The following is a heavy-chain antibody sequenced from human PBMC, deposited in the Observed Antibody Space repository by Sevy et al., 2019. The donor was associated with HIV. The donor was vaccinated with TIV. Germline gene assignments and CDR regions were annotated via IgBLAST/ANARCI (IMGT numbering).Heavy chain of an antibody. CDR3: ARGTFLSSSDY. CDR1: GFTFSDYY. J-gene: IGHJ4*02. CDR2: ISNSGSII. Sequence: GGSLRLSCAASGFTFSDYYMNWIRQAPGKGLEWVSYISNSGSIIYYADSVKGRITISRDNAKNSLYLQMNSLRAEDTAVYYCARGTFLSSSDYWGQRTLVTVSS. V-gene: IGHV3-11*01. D-gene: IGHD6-6*01.